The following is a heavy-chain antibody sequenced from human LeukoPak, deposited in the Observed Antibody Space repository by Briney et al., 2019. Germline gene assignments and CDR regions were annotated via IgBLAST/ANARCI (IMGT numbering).Heavy chain of an antibody. D-gene: IGHD2-2*02. CDR1: GFTFSSYA. J-gene: IGHJ3*02. CDR3: ARDPGGPHTVKWDAFDI. Sequence: GGSLRLSCAASGFTFSSYAMSWVRQAPGKGLEWVSAISGSGGSTYYADSVKGRFTISRDNSKNTLYLQMNSLRAEDTAVYYCARDPGGPHTVKWDAFDIWGQGTMDTVSS. CDR2: ISGSGGST. V-gene: IGHV3-23*01.